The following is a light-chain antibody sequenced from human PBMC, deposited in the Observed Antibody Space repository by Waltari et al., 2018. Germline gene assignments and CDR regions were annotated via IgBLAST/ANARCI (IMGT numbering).Light chain of an antibody. CDR3: CSYAGSSTSSVV. J-gene: IGLJ1*01. CDR1: SSDVGGYYL. Sequence: QSALTRPASVSGSPGQSITISCSGSSSDVGGYYLVSWYQQRPGKAPKLIIYAVTKRPSGVSHRFSGSKSGNTASLTISGLQAEDEADYYCCSYAGSSTSSVVFGGGTKVIVL. CDR2: AVT. V-gene: IGLV2-23*02.